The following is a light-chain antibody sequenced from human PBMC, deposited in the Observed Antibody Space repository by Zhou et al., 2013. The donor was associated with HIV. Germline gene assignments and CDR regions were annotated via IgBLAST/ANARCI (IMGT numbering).Light chain of an antibody. J-gene: IGKJ4*01. V-gene: IGKV3-11*01. CDR1: QSVSSN. CDR3: QQRSNWPPT. Sequence: EIVMTQSPATLSVSPGERATLSCRASQSVSSNLAWYQQKPGQAPRLLIYDASNRATGIPARFSGSGSGTDFTLTISSLEPEDFAVYYCQQRSNWPPTFGGGT. CDR2: DAS.